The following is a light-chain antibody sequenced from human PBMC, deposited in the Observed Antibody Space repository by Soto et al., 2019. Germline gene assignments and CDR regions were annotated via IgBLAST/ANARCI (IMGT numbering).Light chain of an antibody. CDR2: AAS. CDR3: PQSYSTLWT. Sequence: DMEMTQSPSSLSASVGDRVTITCRASQSISSYLNWYQQKPGKAPKLLIYAASSLQSGVPSRFSGSGSGTDFTLTISSLQPEDFATYYCPQSYSTLWTFGQGTKVDIK. V-gene: IGKV1-39*01. CDR1: QSISSY. J-gene: IGKJ1*01.